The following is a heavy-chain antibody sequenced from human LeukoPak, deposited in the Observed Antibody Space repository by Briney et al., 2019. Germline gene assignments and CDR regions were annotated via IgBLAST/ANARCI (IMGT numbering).Heavy chain of an antibody. J-gene: IGHJ4*02. CDR3: DPHDSASQF. CDR1: GFTFSRYG. V-gene: IGHV3-30*03. CDR2: ISSDGSNK. D-gene: IGHD6-6*01. Sequence: GGSLRLSCAASGFTFSRYGMHWVRQAPGKGLQWVSFISSDGSNKYYADSVKGRFTISRDNSRNTLYLQMNSLRDEDTAVYYCDPHDSASQFWDQGTLVTVSS.